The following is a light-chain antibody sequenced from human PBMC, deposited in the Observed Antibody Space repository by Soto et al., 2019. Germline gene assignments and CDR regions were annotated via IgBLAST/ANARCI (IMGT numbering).Light chain of an antibody. CDR2: KAS. V-gene: IGKV1-5*03. Sequence: DIQMTQSPSTLSAYVGDRVTITCRASQSLRNWLAWYQQKPGKAPKLLIYKASSLESGVPSRFSGSGSGAEFTLTINGLQPDDFATYYCQQYDTHSWTFGQGTKVDIK. CDR1: QSLRNW. CDR3: QQYDTHSWT. J-gene: IGKJ1*01.